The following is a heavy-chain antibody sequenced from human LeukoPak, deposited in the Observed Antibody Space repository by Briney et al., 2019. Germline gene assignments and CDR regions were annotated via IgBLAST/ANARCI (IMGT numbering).Heavy chain of an antibody. CDR2: IIPIFGTA. V-gene: IGHV1-69*13. CDR1: GYTFTSYG. D-gene: IGHD3-3*01. J-gene: IGHJ6*03. Sequence: SVKVSCKASGYTFTSYGISWVRQAPGQGLEWMGGIIPIFGTANYAQKFQGRVTITADESTSTAYMELSSLRSEDTAVYYCAKDISWEWLLSSYYYYMDVWGKGTTVTVSS. CDR3: AKDISWEWLLSSYYYYMDV.